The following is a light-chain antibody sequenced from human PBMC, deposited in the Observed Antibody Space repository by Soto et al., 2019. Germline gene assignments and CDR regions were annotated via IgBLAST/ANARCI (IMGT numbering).Light chain of an antibody. CDR1: QAISNY. CDR3: QKFNAVPT. J-gene: IGKJ4*01. CDR2: AAS. V-gene: IGKV1-27*01. Sequence: DIQMTQSPSSLSASVGDRVTITCRASQAISNYLAWYQQKPGKVPTLLIYAASTLRSGVPSRFSGSGSGTYFALTISSLQPEDAATYYCQKFNAVPTFGGGAKVEI.